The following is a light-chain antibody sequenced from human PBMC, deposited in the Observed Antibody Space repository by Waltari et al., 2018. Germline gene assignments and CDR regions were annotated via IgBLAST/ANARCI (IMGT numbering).Light chain of an antibody. CDR3: QKYGSLPAT. J-gene: IGKJ1*01. CDR1: QSISRF. V-gene: IGKV3-20*01. Sequence: EIMLTQSPGTLSLSPGERATLSCRASQSISRFLAWYPQKPGQAPRLLICDASTRAPGIPDRFSGSGSGTDFSLTISRLEPEDIAVYYCQKYGSLPATFGQGTKVEIK. CDR2: DAS.